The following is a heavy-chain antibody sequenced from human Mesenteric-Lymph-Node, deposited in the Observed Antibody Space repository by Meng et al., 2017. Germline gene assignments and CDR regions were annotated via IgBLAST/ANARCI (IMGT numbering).Heavy chain of an antibody. V-gene: IGHV4-4*02. J-gene: IGHJ4*02. CDR2: IYHSGST. CDR3: ASFPPPGKQWLVTDY. CDR1: GVSVSSNSFW. D-gene: IGHD6-19*01. Sequence: QGRLRGSGPGLVGPSGTLSLPCAISGVSVSSNSFWGSWIRQPPGKGLEWIGEIYHSGSTNYNPSLKSRVTISVDKSKNQFSLKLSSVTAADTAVYYCASFPPPGKQWLVTDYWGQGTLVTVSS.